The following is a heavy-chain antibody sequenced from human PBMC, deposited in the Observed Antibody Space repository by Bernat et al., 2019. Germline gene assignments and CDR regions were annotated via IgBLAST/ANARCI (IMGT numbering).Heavy chain of an antibody. V-gene: IGHV3-73*01. CDR1: GFPFRDSS. D-gene: IGHD2-15*01. J-gene: IGHJ4*02. CDR2: IRSKAYSYAT. CDR3: SRRHCSGDSCYSDY. Sequence: EVQLVESGGGLVQPGGSLKLSCAASGFPFRDSSIHWVRQASGKGLEWVGRIRSKAYSYATTYAASVKDRFTISRDDSKNTAYLQMNSLKTDDTAVYYCSRRHCSGDSCYSDYWGQGTLVTVSS.